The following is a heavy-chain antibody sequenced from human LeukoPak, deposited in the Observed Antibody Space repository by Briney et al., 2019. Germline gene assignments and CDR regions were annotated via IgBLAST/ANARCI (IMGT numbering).Heavy chain of an antibody. J-gene: IGHJ4*02. CDR2: IIPILDVT. CDR1: GGTFTNYA. CDR3: ARGGGVAILTGFQY. V-gene: IGHV1-69*04. D-gene: IGHD3-9*01. Sequence: ASVKVSCKASGGTFTNYAINWVRQAPGQGLEWMGRIIPILDVTNYAQKFQGRVTITADQSTSTAYMELSSLRSEDTAVYYCARGGGVAILTGFQYWGQGTLVTVSS.